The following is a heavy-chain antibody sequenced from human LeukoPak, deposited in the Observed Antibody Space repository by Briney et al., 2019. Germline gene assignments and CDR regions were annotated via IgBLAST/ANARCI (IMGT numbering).Heavy chain of an antibody. V-gene: IGHV3-23*01. J-gene: IGHJ4*02. Sequence: GGSLRPSCAASGFTFGTHAMTWVHQAPGKGLEWVSGMSGRGDTSYYADSVKGRFTISRDNPKNTLFLQMNSLRAEDTAVYYCAKLAGIRGWFVYYFDYWGQGTLVTVS. CDR2: MSGRGDTS. D-gene: IGHD6-19*01. CDR1: GFTFGTHA. CDR3: AKLAGIRGWFVYYFDY.